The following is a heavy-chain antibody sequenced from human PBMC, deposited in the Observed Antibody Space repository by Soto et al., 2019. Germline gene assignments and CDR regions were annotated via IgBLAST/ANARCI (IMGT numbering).Heavy chain of an antibody. V-gene: IGHV3-74*01. CDR3: LREGRGVRPP. D-gene: IGHD2-15*01. Sequence: EVQLVESGGGLVQPGGSLRLSCAASGFTFSSFWMHWVRQVPGKGLVWVSRINGDGSSTRYADSVKGRFTIARDNAKNTLYLQRNSLRAEDTAVYYCLREGRGVRPPWGQGILVTVSP. CDR1: GFTFSSFW. CDR2: INGDGSST. J-gene: IGHJ5*02.